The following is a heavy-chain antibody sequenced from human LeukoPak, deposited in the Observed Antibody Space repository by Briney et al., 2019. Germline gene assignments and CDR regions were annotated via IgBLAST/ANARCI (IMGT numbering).Heavy chain of an antibody. Sequence: ASVKVSCKASGYTFTGYYMHWVRQAPGQGLEWMGWINPNNGGTDYAQGFQGRVTMTRDTSISTAYMELISLTSDDTAVYYCARGVAAAGGRWFDPWGQGTLVTVSS. CDR3: ARGVAAAGGRWFDP. CDR1: GYTFTGYY. V-gene: IGHV1-2*02. CDR2: INPNNGGT. J-gene: IGHJ5*02. D-gene: IGHD6-13*01.